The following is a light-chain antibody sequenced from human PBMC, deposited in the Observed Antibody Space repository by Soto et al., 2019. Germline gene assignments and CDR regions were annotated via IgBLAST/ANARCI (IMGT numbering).Light chain of an antibody. CDR2: GAS. J-gene: IGKJ1*01. Sequence: IVLTQSPGTLSLSPGDRATLSCRASQSVSSNVVWYQQKPGQAPRLLIYGASTRASGIPGRFSGAGSGTEFTLTISSLQLEDVATYYCQKYNSAPHTFGQGTKVDIK. CDR3: QKYNSAPHT. V-gene: IGKV3-15*01. CDR1: QSVSSN.